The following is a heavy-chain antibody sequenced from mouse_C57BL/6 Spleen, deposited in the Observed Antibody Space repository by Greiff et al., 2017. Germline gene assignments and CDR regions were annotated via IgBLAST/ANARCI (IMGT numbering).Heavy chain of an antibody. Sequence: EVQLQQSGPELVKPGASVKISCKASGYTFTDYYMNWVKQSHGKSLEWIGDINPNNGGTSYNQKFKGKATLTVDKSSSTDYMELRSLTSEDSAVYYCAIYGYDDAMDYWGQGTSVTVSS. D-gene: IGHD2-2*01. V-gene: IGHV1-26*01. CDR1: GYTFTDYY. CDR2: INPNNGGT. J-gene: IGHJ4*01. CDR3: AIYGYDDAMDY.